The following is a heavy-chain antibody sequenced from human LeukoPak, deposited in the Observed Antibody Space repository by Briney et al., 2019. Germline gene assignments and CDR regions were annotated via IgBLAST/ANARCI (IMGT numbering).Heavy chain of an antibody. J-gene: IGHJ6*03. Sequence: SETLSLTCAVYGGSFSGYYWSWIRQPPGKGLEWIGEINHSGSTNYNPSLKSRVTISVDTSKNQFSLKLSSVTAADTAVYYCARADDFWSGYYRNYYYYYMDVWGKGTTVTVSS. CDR2: INHSGST. V-gene: IGHV4-34*01. CDR1: GGSFSGYY. CDR3: ARADDFWSGYYRNYYYYYMDV. D-gene: IGHD3-3*01.